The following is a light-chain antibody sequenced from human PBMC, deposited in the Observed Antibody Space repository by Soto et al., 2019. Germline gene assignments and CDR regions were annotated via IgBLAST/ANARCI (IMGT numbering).Light chain of an antibody. CDR1: QSISNY. V-gene: IGKV1-39*01. CDR3: QQSFSPLGT. CDR2: AAS. Sequence: DIQMTQSPSSLSASVGDRVTITCRASQSISNYLNWYQQKPGKAPKLLIYAASSMQSGVPSRFSGSGSEKDFTLTISSLQPDDYATYYCQQSFSPLGTFGQGTKVEV. J-gene: IGKJ1*01.